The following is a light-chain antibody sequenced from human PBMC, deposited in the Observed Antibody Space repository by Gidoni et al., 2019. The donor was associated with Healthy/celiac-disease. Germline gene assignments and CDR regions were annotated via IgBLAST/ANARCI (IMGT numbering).Light chain of an antibody. J-gene: IGKJ1*01. CDR3: QQYGSSSWT. CDR1: QSVSSSY. CDR2: GAS. V-gene: IGKV3-20*01. Sequence: ETALTQSPGTLSLSPGERATPSCRASQSVSSSYLAWYQQKPGQAPRLLIYGASSRATGIPDRFSGSGSGTDFTLTISRLEPEDFAVYYCQQYGSSSWTFGQGTKVEIK.